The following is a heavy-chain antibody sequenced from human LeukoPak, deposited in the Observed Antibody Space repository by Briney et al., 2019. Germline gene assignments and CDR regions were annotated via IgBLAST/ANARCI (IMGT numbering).Heavy chain of an antibody. Sequence: ASVKVSCKASGYTFNHHGISWVRQAPGQGLEWMGWISCFNGDTMYAQNVQGRVTMTTDTSTRTAYIELRSLRSDDTAMYYRARDPSNSAGYHAHFDSWGQGTLVTVSS. CDR1: GYTFNHHG. CDR3: ARDPSNSAGYHAHFDS. CDR2: ISCFNGDT. J-gene: IGHJ4*02. V-gene: IGHV1-18*01. D-gene: IGHD5-12*01.